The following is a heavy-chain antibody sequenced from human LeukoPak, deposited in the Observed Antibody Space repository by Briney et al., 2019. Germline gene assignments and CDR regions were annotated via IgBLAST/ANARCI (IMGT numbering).Heavy chain of an antibody. CDR2: IYYSGST. V-gene: IGHV4-59*01. D-gene: IGHD5-24*01. CDR3: ARDQWRRDGFGDAFDI. J-gene: IGHJ3*02. CDR1: GGSISSYY. Sequence: SETLSLTCTVSGGSISSYYWSWIRQPPGKGLEWIGYIYYSGSTNYNPSLKSRVTISVDTSKNQFSLKLSSVTAADTAVYYCARDQWRRDGFGDAFDIWGQGTMVTVSS.